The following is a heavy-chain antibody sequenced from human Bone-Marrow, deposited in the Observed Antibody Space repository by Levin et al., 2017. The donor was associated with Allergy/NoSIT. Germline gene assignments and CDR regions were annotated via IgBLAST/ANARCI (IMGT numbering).Heavy chain of an antibody. J-gene: IGHJ4*02. CDR2: ISSNSRTI. CDR1: GFTINTYH. CDR3: AREVKIFGVITAFDY. Sequence: GGSLRLSCAASGFTINTYHMNWVRQAPGKGLEWVSFISSNSRTIYYADSVQGRFTISRDNAKNSLYLHMDSLRDEDTAVYYCAREVKIFGVITAFDYWGQGTLVTVSS. D-gene: IGHD3-3*01. V-gene: IGHV3-48*02.